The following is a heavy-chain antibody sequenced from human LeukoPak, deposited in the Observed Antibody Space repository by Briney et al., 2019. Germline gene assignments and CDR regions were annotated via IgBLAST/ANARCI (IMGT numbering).Heavy chain of an antibody. CDR3: ARDMETGGRAFDS. J-gene: IGHJ4*02. V-gene: IGHV3-74*01. CDR1: VFRFTNYW. CDR2: IRTDGGST. D-gene: IGHD2-8*02. Sequence: GGSLRHSCVASVFRFTNYWIHSVRPAPAKGLVWVSRIRTDGGSTAYADFVKGRFTISRDNAKNTVYLQMNSLRADDTAVYYCARDMETGGRAFDSWGQGTLVTVSS.